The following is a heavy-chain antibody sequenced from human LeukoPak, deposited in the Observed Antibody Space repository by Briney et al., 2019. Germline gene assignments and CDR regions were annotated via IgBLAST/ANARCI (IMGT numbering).Heavy chain of an antibody. Sequence: SVKVSCKASGGTFSSYALSWVRQAPGQGLEWMGRIIPILGIANYAQKFQGRVTITADKSTSTAYMELSSLRSEDTAVYYCARGLPFDYWGQGTLVTVSS. CDR1: GGTFSSYA. CDR3: ARGLPFDY. J-gene: IGHJ4*02. V-gene: IGHV1-69*04. CDR2: IIPILGIA.